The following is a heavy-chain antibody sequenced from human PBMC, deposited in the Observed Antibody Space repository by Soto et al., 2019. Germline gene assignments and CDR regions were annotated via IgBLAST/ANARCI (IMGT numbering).Heavy chain of an antibody. CDR2: ISAYNGNT. D-gene: IGHD3-3*01. CDR3: ARDWASDYDFWSGYVDY. CDR1: GYTFTSYG. Sequence: ASVKVSCKASGYTFTSYGISWVRQAPGQGLEWMGWISAYNGNTNYAQKLQGRVTMTTDTSTSTAYMELRSLRSDDTAVYYCARDWASDYDFWSGYVDYWGQGTLVTVSS. V-gene: IGHV1-18*01. J-gene: IGHJ4*02.